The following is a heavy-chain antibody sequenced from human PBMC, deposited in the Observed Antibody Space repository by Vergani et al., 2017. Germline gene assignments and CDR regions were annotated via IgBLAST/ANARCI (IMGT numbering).Heavy chain of an antibody. J-gene: IGHJ6*02. CDR3: ARQRGSGGFFPSSYFYGMDV. CDR1: DSSIMTNPY. D-gene: IGHD3-10*01. V-gene: IGHV4-38-2*01. CDR2: IHHSGDT. Sequence: QVQLQESGPGLVKPSETLTLTCAVSDSSIMTNPYWGWFRQSPGKGLEWIGCIHHSGDTHYNSSLKSRVSISIVSSSKFSLSLTSVTAADTAIYYCARQRGSGGFFPSSYFYGMDVRGHGTTVTVSS.